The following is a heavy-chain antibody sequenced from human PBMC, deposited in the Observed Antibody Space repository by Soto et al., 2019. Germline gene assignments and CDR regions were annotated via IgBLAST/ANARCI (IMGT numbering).Heavy chain of an antibody. CDR1: GGSIRSGGYY. J-gene: IGHJ4*02. V-gene: IGHV4-31*03. CDR2: IFDSEST. Sequence: SETLSLTCTVSGGSIRSGGYYWSWIRQHPGKGLEWIGYIFDSESTYYNPSLRSRVTISADTSKNQFSLKLSSVTAADTAVYYCTRGPNGPDYWGQGTLVTVSS. CDR3: TRGPNGPDY.